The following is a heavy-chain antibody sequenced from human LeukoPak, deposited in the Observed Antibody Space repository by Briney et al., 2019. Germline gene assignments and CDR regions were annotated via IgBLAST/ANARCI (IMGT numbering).Heavy chain of an antibody. CDR3: ARGVEYSSSSGLGY. V-gene: IGHV4-59*01. D-gene: IGHD6-6*01. J-gene: IGHJ4*02. Sequence: PSETLSLTCTVSGGSLSSYYWSWLRQPPGKGLEWIGYIYYSGSTNYNPSLKSRVTISVETSKNQFSLKLSSVTAADTAVYYCARGVEYSSSSGLGYWRQGTLVTVSS. CDR1: GGSLSSYY. CDR2: IYYSGST.